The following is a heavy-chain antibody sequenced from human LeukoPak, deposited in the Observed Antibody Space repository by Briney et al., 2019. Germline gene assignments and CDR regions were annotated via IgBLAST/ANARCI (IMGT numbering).Heavy chain of an antibody. CDR2: IYHSGST. D-gene: IGHD3-10*01. J-gene: IGHJ4*02. Sequence: KPSETLSLTCAVSGGSISSSYWWSWIRQPPGKGLEWIGEIYHSGSTNYNPSLKSRVTISVDTSKNQFSLKLSSVTAADTAVYYCARHGDYYGSGSRYWGQGTLVTVSS. CDR3: ARHGDYYGSGSRY. CDR1: GGSISSSYW. V-gene: IGHV4-4*02.